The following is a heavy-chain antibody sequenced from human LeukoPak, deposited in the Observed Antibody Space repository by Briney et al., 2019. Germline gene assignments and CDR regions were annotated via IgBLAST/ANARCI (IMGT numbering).Heavy chain of an antibody. CDR1: GFSLSGYW. D-gene: IGHD2-15*01. CDR3: AKDPARTGYCSGGSCGTFDP. J-gene: IGHJ5*02. Sequence: PGGSLRLSCAAPGFSLSGYWMHWVRQAPGKGLVWVSRISPEGSGTTYADSVKGRFTISGDNSKNTLYLQMNSLRAEDTAVYYCAKDPARTGYCSGGSCGTFDPWGQGTLVTVSS. CDR2: ISPEGSGT. V-gene: IGHV3-74*01.